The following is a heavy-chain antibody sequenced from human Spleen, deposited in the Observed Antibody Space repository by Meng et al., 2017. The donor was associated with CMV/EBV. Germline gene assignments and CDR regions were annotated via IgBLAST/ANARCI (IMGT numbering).Heavy chain of an antibody. CDR1: GYTFTDYG. CDR2: ISAYNGDT. V-gene: IGHV1-18*01. Sequence: ASVKVSCKASGYTFTDYGISWVRQAPGQGPEWVGWISAYNGDTNYARHLRGRVTMTTDTSTTTAYMELRGLRSEDTAVYYCARDHYLPGIAVAGNPYYYYGMDVWGQGTTVTVSS. D-gene: IGHD6-19*01. CDR3: ARDHYLPGIAVAGNPYYYYGMDV. J-gene: IGHJ6*02.